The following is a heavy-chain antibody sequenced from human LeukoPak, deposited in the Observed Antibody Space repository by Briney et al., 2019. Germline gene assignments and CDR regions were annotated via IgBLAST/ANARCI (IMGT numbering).Heavy chain of an antibody. CDR3: ARVIMITFGGVIVDYYFDY. J-gene: IGHJ4*02. D-gene: IGHD3-16*02. CDR1: GGSISSYY. Sequence: SETLSLTCTVSGGSISSYYWSWIRQPPGKGLEWIGYIYYSGSTNYKPSLKSRVTMSVDTSKGQFSLKLSSVTAADTAVYYCARVIMITFGGVIVDYYFDYWGQGTLVTVSS. CDR2: IYYSGST. V-gene: IGHV4-59*01.